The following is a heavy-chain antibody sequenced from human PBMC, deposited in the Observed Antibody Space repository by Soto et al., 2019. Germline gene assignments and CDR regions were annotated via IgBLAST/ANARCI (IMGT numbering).Heavy chain of an antibody. Sequence: PSETLSLTCTVSGGSISSYYWSWIRQPPGKGLEWIGYIYYSGSTNYNPSLKSRVTISVDTSKNQFSLKLSSVTAADTAVYYCARTPNYDFWSGSGSDAFDIWGQGTMVTVSS. V-gene: IGHV4-59*01. CDR2: IYYSGST. J-gene: IGHJ3*02. CDR3: ARTPNYDFWSGSGSDAFDI. CDR1: GGSISSYY. D-gene: IGHD3-3*01.